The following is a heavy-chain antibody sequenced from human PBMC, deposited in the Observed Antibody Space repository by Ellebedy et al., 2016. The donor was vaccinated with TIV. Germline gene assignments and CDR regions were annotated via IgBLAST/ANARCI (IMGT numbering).Heavy chain of an antibody. CDR2: ISGYNGYT. J-gene: IGHJ4*02. Sequence: AASVKVSCKASGYAFTNYGLNWVRQAPGQGLEWMGWISGYNGYTNYVQKLHDRVTITADTSTSTAYMELRSLRSDDTAMYYCARDQASIVATAGFDYWGQGSLVTVSS. V-gene: IGHV1-18*04. CDR1: GYAFTNYG. D-gene: IGHD2-21*01. CDR3: ARDQASIVATAGFDY.